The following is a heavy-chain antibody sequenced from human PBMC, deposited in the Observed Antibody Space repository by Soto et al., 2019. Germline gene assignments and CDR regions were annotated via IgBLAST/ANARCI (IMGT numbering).Heavy chain of an antibody. Sequence: SVKVSCKASGGTFSSYAISWVRQAPGQGLEWMGGIIPIFGTANYAQKFQGRVTITADESTSTAYMELSSLRSEDTAVYYCARELPGNPPAGDYWGQGTLVTVSS. V-gene: IGHV1-69*13. D-gene: IGHD1-26*01. CDR1: GGTFSSYA. J-gene: IGHJ4*02. CDR2: IIPIFGTA. CDR3: ARELPGNPPAGDY.